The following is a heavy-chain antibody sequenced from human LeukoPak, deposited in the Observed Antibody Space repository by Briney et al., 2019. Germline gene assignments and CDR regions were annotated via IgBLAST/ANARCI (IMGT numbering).Heavy chain of an antibody. Sequence: GGSLRLSCAASGFTFSSYEMNWVRRAPGKGLEWVSYINSRGSTTYYADSVKGRFTISRDNAKNSLFLQMNSLRDEDTAVYYCAREDVYDSSGYPDWGQGTLVTVSS. CDR1: GFTFSSYE. V-gene: IGHV3-48*03. CDR3: AREDVYDSSGYPD. J-gene: IGHJ4*02. D-gene: IGHD3-22*01. CDR2: INSRGSTT.